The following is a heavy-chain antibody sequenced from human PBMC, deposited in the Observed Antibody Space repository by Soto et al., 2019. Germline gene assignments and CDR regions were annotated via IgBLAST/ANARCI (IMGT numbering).Heavy chain of an antibody. Sequence: PLETLSLTCSVSVASITGHDYYWSWIRHPPGKGLEWIGYVSYSGGTYYNPSLKSRVTISVDTSKKHFSLKLSSVTAADTAVYYCARAASYCGRTSCYPFDYWGQGAQVTVSS. CDR1: VASITGHDYY. D-gene: IGHD2-2*01. CDR3: ARAASYCGRTSCYPFDY. J-gene: IGHJ4*02. CDR2: VSYSGGT. V-gene: IGHV4-30-4*01.